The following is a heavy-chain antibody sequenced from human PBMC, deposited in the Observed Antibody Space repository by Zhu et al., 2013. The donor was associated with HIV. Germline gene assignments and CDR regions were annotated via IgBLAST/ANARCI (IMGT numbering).Heavy chain of an antibody. D-gene: IGHD3-3*01. CDR3: ARDANYDFWSGYYMRYYYGMDV. CDR2: ISAYNGNT. V-gene: IGHV1-18*04. Sequence: QVQLVQSGAEVKKPGASVKVSCKASGYTFTSYGISWVRQAPGQGLEWMGWISAYNGNTNYAQKLQGRVTMTTDTSTSTAYMELRSLRSDDTAVYYCARDANYDFWSGYYMRYYYGMDVWGQGTTVTVSS. J-gene: IGHJ6*02. CDR1: GYTFTSYG.